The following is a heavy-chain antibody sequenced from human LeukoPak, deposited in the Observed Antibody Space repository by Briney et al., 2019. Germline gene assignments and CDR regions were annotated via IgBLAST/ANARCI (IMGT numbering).Heavy chain of an antibody. CDR2: IDGRSTDI. V-gene: IGHV3-21*01. CDR3: ARRGYYDSSGYDY. D-gene: IGHD3-22*01. J-gene: IGHJ4*02. Sequence: GGSLRLSCEASGLTFGDYTMHWVRQAPGKGLEWVSSIDGRSTDIYYADSVKGRFTISRDNAKNSLYLQMHSLRAEDTAVYYCARRGYYDSSGYDYWGQGTLVTVSS. CDR1: GLTFGDYT.